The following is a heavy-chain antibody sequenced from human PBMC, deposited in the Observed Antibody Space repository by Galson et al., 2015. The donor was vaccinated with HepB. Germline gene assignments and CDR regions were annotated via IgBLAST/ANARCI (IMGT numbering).Heavy chain of an antibody. CDR1: GFSLGTSGMC. V-gene: IGHV2-70*01. Sequence: PALVKPTQTLTLTCTFSGFSLGTSGMCVSWIRQPPGKALEWLALIDWDDDKYYSTSLKTRLTISKDTSKNQVVLTMTNMDPVDTATYYCARILSKGYSSSWYPFDYWGQGTLVTVSS. CDR2: IDWDDDK. CDR3: ARILSKGYSSSWYPFDY. J-gene: IGHJ4*02. D-gene: IGHD6-13*01.